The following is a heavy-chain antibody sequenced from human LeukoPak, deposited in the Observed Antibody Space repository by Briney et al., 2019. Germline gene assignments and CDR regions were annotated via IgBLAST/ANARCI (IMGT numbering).Heavy chain of an antibody. CDR2: INPNSGGT. D-gene: IGHD2-2*01. V-gene: IGHV1-2*02. CDR3: AMVPAAMAYYYGMDV. Sequence: GASVKVSCKASGYTFTGYYMHWVRQAPGQGLEWMGWINPNSGGTNYAQKFQGRVTMTRDTSISTAYMELSRLRSEDTAVYYCAMVPAAMAYYYGMDVWGQGTTVTVSS. J-gene: IGHJ6*02. CDR1: GYTFTGYY.